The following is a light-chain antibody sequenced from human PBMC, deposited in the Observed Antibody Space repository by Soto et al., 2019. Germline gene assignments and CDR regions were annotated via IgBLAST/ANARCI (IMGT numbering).Light chain of an antibody. Sequence: QSALTQPRSVSGSLGQSVTISCTGTSSDVGTYNYVSWYQQHPGKAPKVMIYDVSERPSGVPDRFSGSKSGNTASLTISGLKDECEADYYCCSYAGSPRYVLGTGTKLTLL. V-gene: IGLV2-11*01. CDR2: DVS. CDR1: SSDVGTYNY. J-gene: IGLJ1*01. CDR3: CSYAGSPRYV.